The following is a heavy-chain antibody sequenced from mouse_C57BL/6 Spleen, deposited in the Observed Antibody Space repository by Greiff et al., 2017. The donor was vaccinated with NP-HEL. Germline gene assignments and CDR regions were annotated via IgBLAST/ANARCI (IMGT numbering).Heavy chain of an antibody. CDR1: GYTFTSYW. CDR2: IDPSDSYT. J-gene: IGHJ4*01. CDR3: TRYGSSPYYAMDY. Sequence: QVQLQQPGAELVMPGASVKLSCKASGYTFTSYWMHWVKQRPGQGLEWIGEIDPSDSYTNYNQKFKGKSTLTVDKSSSTAYMELRSLTSEDSAVYYCTRYGSSPYYAMDYWGQGTSVTVSS. V-gene: IGHV1-69*01. D-gene: IGHD1-1*01.